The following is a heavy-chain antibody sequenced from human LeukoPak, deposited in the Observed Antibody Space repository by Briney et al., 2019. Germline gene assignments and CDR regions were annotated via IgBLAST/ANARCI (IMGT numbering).Heavy chain of an antibody. V-gene: IGHV3-21*06. J-gene: IGHJ4*02. CDR3: ARDRSPEGLDY. CDR1: GFTLSIYN. Sequence: GGSLRLSCAASGFTLSIYNMNWVRQAPGKGLEWVSSISGSSSYIYYANSVKGRFTISRDNAKNSLYLQMNSLRAEDTAVYYCARDRSPEGLDYCGQGTLVTVSS. CDR2: ISGSSSYI.